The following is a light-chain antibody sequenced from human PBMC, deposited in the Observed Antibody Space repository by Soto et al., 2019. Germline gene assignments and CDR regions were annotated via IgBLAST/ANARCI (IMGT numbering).Light chain of an antibody. Sequence: QSVLTQPAAVSGSPVRSITISCTGTSSDVGSYNLVSWYQQHPGKAPKLMIYEVSKRPSGVSNRFSGSKSGNTASLTISGLQAEDEAVYYCCSYAGSSTPLIFGTGTKVTVL. CDR2: EVS. CDR3: CSYAGSSTPLI. CDR1: SSDVGSYNL. J-gene: IGLJ1*01. V-gene: IGLV2-23*02.